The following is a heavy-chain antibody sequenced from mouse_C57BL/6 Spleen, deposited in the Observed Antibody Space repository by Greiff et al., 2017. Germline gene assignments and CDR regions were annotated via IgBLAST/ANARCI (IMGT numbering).Heavy chain of an antibody. CDR1: GYTFTSYW. CDR2: IDPSDSYT. J-gene: IGHJ4*01. CDR3: ARFDGYPYYAMDY. V-gene: IGHV1-50*01. D-gene: IGHD2-3*01. Sequence: QVQLQQPGAELVKPGASVKLSCKASGYTFTSYWMQWVKQRPGQGLEWIGEIDPSDSYTNYNHKFKGKATLTVDTSSSTAYMQLSSLTSEDSAVYYCARFDGYPYYAMDYWGQGTSVTVSS.